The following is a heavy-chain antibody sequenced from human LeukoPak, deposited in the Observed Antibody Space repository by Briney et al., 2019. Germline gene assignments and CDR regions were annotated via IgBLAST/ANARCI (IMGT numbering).Heavy chain of an antibody. CDR1: GGTFSSYA. CDR2: IIPVFGTS. J-gene: IGHJ3*02. Sequence: SVKVSCKASGGTFSSYATSWVRQAPGQGLEWMGGIIPVFGTSNYAQKFQGRVTITADESTRTAYMELSSLRSEDTAVYYCARDHRFRNSDDAFDIWGQGTMVTVSS. V-gene: IGHV1-69*13. D-gene: IGHD1-14*01. CDR3: ARDHRFRNSDDAFDI.